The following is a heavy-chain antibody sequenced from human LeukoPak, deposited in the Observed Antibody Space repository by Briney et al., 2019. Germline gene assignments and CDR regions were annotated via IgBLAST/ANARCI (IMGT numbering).Heavy chain of an antibody. CDR3: ARDLFYCSSTSCSNWFDP. D-gene: IGHD2-2*01. Sequence: SETLSLTCTVSGGSISSGGYYWSWIRQHPGKGLEWIGYIYYSGSTYYNPSLKSRVTISADTSKNQFSLKLSSVTAADTAVYYCARDLFYCSSTSCSNWFDPWGQGTLVTVSS. V-gene: IGHV4-31*03. CDR2: IYYSGST. CDR1: GGSISSGGYY. J-gene: IGHJ5*02.